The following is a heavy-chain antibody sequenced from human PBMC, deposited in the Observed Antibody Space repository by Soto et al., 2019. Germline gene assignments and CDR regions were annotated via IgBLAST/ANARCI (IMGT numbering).Heavy chain of an antibody. CDR3: ARGPRSSWTSYYYYDYGMDV. Sequence: QVQLVQSGAEVKKPGASVKVSCKASGYTFIDYYMHWVRQAPGQGLEWMGWINPNSGGTNYAQKFQGWVTMTRDTSISTAYMELSRLRSDDTAVYYCARGPRSSWTSYYYYDYGMDVWGQGTTVTVSS. CDR1: GYTFIDYY. CDR2: INPNSGGT. D-gene: IGHD6-13*01. V-gene: IGHV1-2*04. J-gene: IGHJ6*02.